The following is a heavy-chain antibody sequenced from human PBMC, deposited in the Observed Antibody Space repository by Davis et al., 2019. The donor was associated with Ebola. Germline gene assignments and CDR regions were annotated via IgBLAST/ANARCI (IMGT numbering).Heavy chain of an antibody. J-gene: IGHJ6*02. Sequence: MPSETLSLTCAVYGVSFSGYYWNWIRQPPGKGLEWIGEINHSGRTNYNPSLKRRVTMSVDTSKNQFSLRVRSVTAADTAVYYCARGGGYGGYGKDVWGQGTTVTVSS. CDR1: GVSFSGYY. V-gene: IGHV4-34*01. CDR2: INHSGRT. D-gene: IGHD6-25*01. CDR3: ARGGGYGGYGKDV.